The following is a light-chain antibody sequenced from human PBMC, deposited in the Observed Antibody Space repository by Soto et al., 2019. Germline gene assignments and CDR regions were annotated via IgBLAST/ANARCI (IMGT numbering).Light chain of an antibody. V-gene: IGKV3-20*01. Sequence: EIVLTQSPGTLSLSPGERATLSCRASPSVSSNFLAWYQQKPGQAPRLLIYDASNRATGIPARFSGSGSGTDFTLTVSRLEPEDFAMYYCQQYHWAPDTFGQGRDWRL. CDR1: PSVSSNF. CDR3: QQYHWAPDT. J-gene: IGKJ5*01. CDR2: DAS.